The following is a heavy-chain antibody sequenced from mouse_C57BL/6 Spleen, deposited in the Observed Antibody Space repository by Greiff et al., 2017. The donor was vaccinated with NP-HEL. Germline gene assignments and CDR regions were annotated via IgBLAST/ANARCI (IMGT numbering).Heavy chain of an antibody. CDR3: ARNFVITTVVAYWYFDV. CDR2: IWSGGST. D-gene: IGHD1-1*01. CDR1: GFSLTSYG. V-gene: IGHV2-2*01. Sequence: VKLQESGPGLVQPSQSLSITCTVSGFSLTSYGVHWVRQSPGKGLEWLGVIWSGGSTDYNAAFISRLSISKDNSKSQVFFKMNSLQADDTAIYYCARNFVITTVVAYWYFDVWGTGTTVTVSS. J-gene: IGHJ1*03.